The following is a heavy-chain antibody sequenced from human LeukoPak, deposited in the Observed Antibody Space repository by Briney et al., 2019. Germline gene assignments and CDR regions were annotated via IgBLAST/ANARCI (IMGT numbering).Heavy chain of an antibody. Sequence: GASVKVSCKASGGTFSSYAISWVRQAPGQGLEWMGWISAYNGNTNYAQKFQGRVTMTTDTSTSTAYMELRSLRSDDTAMYYCARDIKRSRARWENLGFDPWGQGTLVTVSS. CDR2: ISAYNGNT. D-gene: IGHD1-14*01. CDR3: ARDIKRSRARWENLGFDP. CDR1: GGTFSSYA. V-gene: IGHV1-18*01. J-gene: IGHJ5*02.